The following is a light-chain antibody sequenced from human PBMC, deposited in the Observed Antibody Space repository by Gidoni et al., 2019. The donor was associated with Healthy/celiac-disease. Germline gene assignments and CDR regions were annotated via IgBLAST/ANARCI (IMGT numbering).Light chain of an antibody. V-gene: IGKV1-39*01. J-gene: IGKJ2*01. CDR3: QQSYSIPYT. CDR1: QSISSY. Sequence: DIQMPQSPSSLSSSVGDRVTITCRASQSISSYLNCYQQKPGKAPKLLIYGASSLQSGVPSRFSGSGSGTDCTLTITSLQPEDFATYYGQQSYSIPYTFGQGIKVEIK. CDR2: GAS.